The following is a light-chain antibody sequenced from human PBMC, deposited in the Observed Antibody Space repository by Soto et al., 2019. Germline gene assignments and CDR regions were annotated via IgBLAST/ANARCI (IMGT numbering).Light chain of an antibody. V-gene: IGKV3-11*01. CDR2: DAS. J-gene: IGKJ2*01. CDR3: QQRGT. CDR1: QSVGSY. Sequence: EIVLTQSPATLSLSPGERATLSCRASQSVGSYLAWYQQKPGQAPRLLINDASNRATGIPARFSGSGSGTDFTLTISSLEPEDFAIYYCQQRGTFGQGTKLEIK.